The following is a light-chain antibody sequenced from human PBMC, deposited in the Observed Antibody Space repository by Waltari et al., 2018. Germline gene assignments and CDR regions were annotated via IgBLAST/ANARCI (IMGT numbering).Light chain of an antibody. CDR2: YVK. V-gene: IGLV2-14*03. Sequence: QSALTQPASVSGSPGQSITISCTGTSSDIGRYNSVSWYQQHPGKALKLIIYYVKKRPSGISDRFSGSKSGNTASLTISGLQVEDEADYFCSSYTSTTTPFVFGSGTKVTVL. J-gene: IGLJ1*01. CDR1: SSDIGRYNS. CDR3: SSYTSTTTPFV.